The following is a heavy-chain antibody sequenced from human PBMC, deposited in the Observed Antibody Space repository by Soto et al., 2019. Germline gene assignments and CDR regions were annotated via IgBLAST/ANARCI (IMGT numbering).Heavy chain of an antibody. CDR2: IYYGEST. CDR3: ASSGGAPYYYYGMDV. CDR1: GGSINSSNYY. V-gene: IGHV4-39*01. J-gene: IGHJ6*02. D-gene: IGHD3-10*01. Sequence: SETLSLTCTVSGGSINSSNYYWGWIRQPPGKGLEWIGNIYYGESTYYNPSLKSRVTIFVDTSKNQFSLKLSSVTAADTAVYYCASSGGAPYYYYGMDVWGQGTTVTVSS.